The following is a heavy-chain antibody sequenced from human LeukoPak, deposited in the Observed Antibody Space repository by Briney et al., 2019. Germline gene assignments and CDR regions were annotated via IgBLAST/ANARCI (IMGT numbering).Heavy chain of an antibody. Sequence: SQTLSLTCTVSGCSISSGDYYWRWIRQPPGKGLEWIGYIYYSGSTYYNPSLKSRVTISVDTSKNQFSLKLSSVTAADTAVYYCARDRLGYCSSTSCRYYYYGMDVWGQGTTVTVSS. V-gene: IGHV4-30-4*01. D-gene: IGHD2-2*01. CDR3: ARDRLGYCSSTSCRYYYYGMDV. J-gene: IGHJ6*02. CDR2: IYYSGST. CDR1: GCSISSGDYY.